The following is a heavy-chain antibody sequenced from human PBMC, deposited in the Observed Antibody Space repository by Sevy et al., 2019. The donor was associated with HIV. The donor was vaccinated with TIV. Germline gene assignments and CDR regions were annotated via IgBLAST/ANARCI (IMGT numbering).Heavy chain of an antibody. J-gene: IGHJ4*02. CDR3: ARDNFDYYYDSSGSYGGY. Sequence: ASVKVSCKASGYTFTSYGISWVRKAPGQGLEWMGWISAYNGNTNYAQKLQGRVTMTTDTSTSTAYMELRSLRSDDTAVYYCARDNFDYYYDSSGSYGGYWGQGTLVTDSS. D-gene: IGHD3-22*01. V-gene: IGHV1-18*01. CDR2: ISAYNGNT. CDR1: GYTFTSYG.